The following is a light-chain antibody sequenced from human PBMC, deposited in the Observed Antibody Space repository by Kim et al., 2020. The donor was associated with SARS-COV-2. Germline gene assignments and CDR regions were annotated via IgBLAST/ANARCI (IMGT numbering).Light chain of an antibody. CDR2: DVW. Sequence: GQSITMSCTGTSNDVGSYNFVSWYQQQPGRAPKLMIYDVWKRPSGVSDRFSGSKSGNTASLSISGLQAEDEADYYCTSYTSTSTFVFGTGTKVTVL. J-gene: IGLJ1*01. CDR3: TSYTSTSTFV. CDR1: SNDVGSYNF. V-gene: IGLV2-14*03.